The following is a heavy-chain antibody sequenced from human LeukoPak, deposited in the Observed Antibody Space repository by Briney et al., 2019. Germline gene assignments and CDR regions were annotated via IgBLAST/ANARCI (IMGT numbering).Heavy chain of an antibody. CDR1: GYTFTSYA. CDR3: ASQAATRLYYYGMDV. D-gene: IGHD2-15*01. J-gene: IGHJ6*04. CDR2: INAGNGNT. V-gene: IGHV1-3*01. Sequence: ASVKVSCKASGYTFTSYAMHWVRQAPGQRLEWMGWINAGNGNTKYSQKFQGRVTITRDTSASTAHMELSSLGSEDTAVYYCASQAATRLYYYGMDVWGKGTTVTVSS.